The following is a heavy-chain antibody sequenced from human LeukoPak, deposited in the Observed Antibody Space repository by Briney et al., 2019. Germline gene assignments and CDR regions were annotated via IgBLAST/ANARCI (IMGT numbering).Heavy chain of an antibody. V-gene: IGHV4-61*01. CDR2: IYYSGST. D-gene: IGHD3-3*01. J-gene: IGHJ3*02. Sequence: SETLSLTCTVSGGSISSSSYYWGWIRQPPGKGLEWIGYIYYSGSTNYNPSLKSRVTISVDTSKNQFSLKLSSVTAADTAVYYCARDRRRITIFGVVISAFDIWGQGTMVTVSS. CDR3: ARDRRRITIFGVVISAFDI. CDR1: GGSISSSSYY.